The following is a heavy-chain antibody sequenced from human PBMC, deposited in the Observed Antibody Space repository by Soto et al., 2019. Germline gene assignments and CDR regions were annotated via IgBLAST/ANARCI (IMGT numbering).Heavy chain of an antibody. V-gene: IGHV1-46*03. Sequence: GTSVKVSCKASGYIFTGYYIHWVRQAPGQGLEWMGWINPFDGSRMFAQSFQGRVTMTRDTSTSTVYMEVSSLRSEDTAVYYCSRVDPGETSPFDYWGQGTPVTVSS. CDR2: INPFDGSR. CDR1: GYIFTGYY. J-gene: IGHJ4*02. D-gene: IGHD3-10*01. CDR3: SRVDPGETSPFDY.